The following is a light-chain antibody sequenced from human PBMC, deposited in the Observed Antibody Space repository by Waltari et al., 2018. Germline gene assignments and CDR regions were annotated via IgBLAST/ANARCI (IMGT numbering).Light chain of an antibody. J-gene: IGKJ2*01. CDR2: DAS. Sequence: DIQMTQSPSSLSASIGDSVTITCRASHYIGHYVNCYQQKPGKAPNLLIYDASRLDIGVSSRFSGSGSGTYFTLTISSLQPADVGTYFCQQYDDLPRYTFGQGTYLEI. CDR3: QQYDDLPRYT. CDR1: HYIGHY. V-gene: IGKV1-33*01.